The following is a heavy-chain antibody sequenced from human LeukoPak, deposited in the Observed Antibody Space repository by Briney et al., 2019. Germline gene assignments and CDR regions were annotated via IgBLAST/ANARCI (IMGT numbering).Heavy chain of an antibody. D-gene: IGHD5/OR15-5a*01. CDR1: GDSITSSSYY. CDR2: ISHGGST. V-gene: IGHV4-39*07. Sequence: SETLSLTCTVSGDSITSSSYYWGWIRQPPGKGLEWIGTISHGGSTYYNPSLKSRVSISGDTSKTQFSLTLSSVTAADTAVYYCLNFIASTIMNYWGQGALVIVSS. CDR3: LNFIASTIMNY. J-gene: IGHJ4*02.